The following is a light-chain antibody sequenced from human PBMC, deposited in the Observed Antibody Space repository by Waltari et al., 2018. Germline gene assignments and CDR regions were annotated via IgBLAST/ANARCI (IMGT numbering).Light chain of an antibody. V-gene: IGLV2-11*01. CDR1: SSDVGGYDY. CDR3: CSYAGSYTWV. Sequence: QSALTQPRSVSGSPGQSVTISCTGTSSDVGGYDYVSWYPQNPGKAPKLLVFDVNRGPSGAPDRFAGSKSGNTASLTISGLQAEDEADYYCCSYAGSYTWVFGTGTKVTVL. J-gene: IGLJ1*01. CDR2: DVN.